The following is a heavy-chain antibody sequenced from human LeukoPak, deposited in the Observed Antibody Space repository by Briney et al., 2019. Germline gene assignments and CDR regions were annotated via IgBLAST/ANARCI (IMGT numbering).Heavy chain of an antibody. V-gene: IGHV4-39*02. CDR2: IYYTGST. D-gene: IGHD1-14*01. J-gene: IGHJ5*02. CDR3: ARPAENWFDP. CDR1: GASISTTNYY. Sequence: SETLSLTCSVSGASISTTNYYWGWIRQPPGKGLEWIGSIYYTGSTYNSPSLKGRVTVSVDTSKNHFSLRLNSVTAADTAVYYCARPAENWFDPWGQGTLVTVSS.